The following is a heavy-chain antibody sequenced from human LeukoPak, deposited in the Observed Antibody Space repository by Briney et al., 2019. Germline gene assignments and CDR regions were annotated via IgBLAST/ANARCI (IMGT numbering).Heavy chain of an antibody. CDR2: INPNSGGT. J-gene: IGHJ4*02. Sequence: ASVKVSCKASGYTSTGYYMHWVRQAPGQGLEWMGWINPNSGGTNYAQKFQGRVTMTRDTSISTAYMELSRLRSDDTAVYYCARESRRVLWFGESRPRRVGYWGQGTLVTVSS. CDR3: ARESRRVLWFGESRPRRVGY. V-gene: IGHV1-2*02. D-gene: IGHD3-10*01. CDR1: GYTSTGYY.